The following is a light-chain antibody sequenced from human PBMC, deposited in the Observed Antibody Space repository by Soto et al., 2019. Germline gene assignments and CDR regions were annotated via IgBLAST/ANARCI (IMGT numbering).Light chain of an antibody. Sequence: SYELTQPPSVSVAPGKTARITCGGNNIGSKSVHWYQQKPGQAPVLVIYYDSDRPSGIPERFSGSNSGNTATLTISRVEAXXXXXYYCQVWDSSSDHRVVFGGGTK. J-gene: IGLJ2*01. V-gene: IGLV3-21*04. CDR2: YDS. CDR3: QVWDSSSDHRVV. CDR1: NIGSKS.